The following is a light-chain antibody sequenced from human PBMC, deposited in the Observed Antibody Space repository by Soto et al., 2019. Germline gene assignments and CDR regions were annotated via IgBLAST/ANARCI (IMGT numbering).Light chain of an antibody. Sequence: QSVLTQPASVSGSPGQSITISCSGTTSDIGAYNYVSWYHQLPGKAPKLIIYEVTHRPSGVSPRFSGSKSGNTASLTISGLQAEDEADYYCSSYTTTTTYVFGTGTKVTVL. CDR3: SSYTTTTTYV. V-gene: IGLV2-14*01. CDR2: EVT. CDR1: TSDIGAYNY. J-gene: IGLJ1*01.